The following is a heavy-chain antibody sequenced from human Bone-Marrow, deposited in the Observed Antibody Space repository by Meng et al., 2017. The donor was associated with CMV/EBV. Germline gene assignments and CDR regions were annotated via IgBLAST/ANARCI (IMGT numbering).Heavy chain of an antibody. CDR2: IRYDGSNK. J-gene: IGHJ3*02. D-gene: IGHD2-15*01. Sequence: GGSLRLSCAASGFTFSSYAMHWVRQAPGKGLEWVAFIRYDGSNKYYADSVKGRFTISRDNSKNTLYLRMSSLRAEDTAVYYCAKVTVPTATFHALDIWGQGTVVTVSS. CDR3: AKVTVPTATFHALDI. CDR1: GFTFSSYA. V-gene: IGHV3-30*02.